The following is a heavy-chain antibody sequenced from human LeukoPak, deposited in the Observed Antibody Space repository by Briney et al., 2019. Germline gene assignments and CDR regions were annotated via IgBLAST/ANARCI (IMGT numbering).Heavy chain of an antibody. V-gene: IGHV3-43D*03. CDR1: GFTFDDYA. CDR2: ISWDGGST. D-gene: IGHD3-10*01. Sequence: AGGSLRLSCAASGFTFDDYAMHWVRQAPGKGLEWVSLISWDGGSTYYADSVKGRFTISRDNSKNSLYLQMNSLRAEDTALYYCAKGGAHYPYYYYMDVWGKGTTVTVSS. CDR3: AKGGAHYPYYYYMDV. J-gene: IGHJ6*03.